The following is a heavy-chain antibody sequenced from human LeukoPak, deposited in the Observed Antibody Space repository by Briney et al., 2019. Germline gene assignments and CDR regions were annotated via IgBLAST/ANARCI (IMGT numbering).Heavy chain of an antibody. J-gene: IGHJ4*02. D-gene: IGHD1-26*01. Sequence: GGSLRLSCAASGFSFTNYAMNWVRQAPGKGLEWVSVSGSGGDTYYVDSVKGRFTISRDNSKNTLYLQMNSLRAEDTPVYYCAKARGGTYRTYYFDYGGQGTLVTVSS. CDR2: SGSGGDT. CDR3: AKARGGTYRTYYFDY. V-gene: IGHV3-23*01. CDR1: GFSFTNYA.